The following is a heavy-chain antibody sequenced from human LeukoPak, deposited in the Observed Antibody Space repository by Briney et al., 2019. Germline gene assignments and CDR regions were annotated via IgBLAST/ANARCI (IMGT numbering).Heavy chain of an antibody. CDR3: ARLKVPAAPYSYDYGMDV. J-gene: IGHJ6*02. Sequence: PSETLSLTCTVTGGSISSYYWSWIRQPPGKGLEWIGYIYYSGSTNYNPSLKRRVTTSVATSKNHVSLKLTSVTAADTAVYYCARLKVPAAPYSYDYGMDVWGQGTTVTVSS. V-gene: IGHV4-59*01. CDR1: GGSISSYY. CDR2: IYYSGST. D-gene: IGHD2-2*01.